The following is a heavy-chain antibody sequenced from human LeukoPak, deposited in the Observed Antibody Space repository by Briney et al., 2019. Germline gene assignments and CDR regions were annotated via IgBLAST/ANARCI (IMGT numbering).Heavy chain of an antibody. V-gene: IGHV1-2*04. D-gene: IGHD6-13*01. J-gene: IGHJ5*02. Sequence: ASVKVSCKASGYTFTGYYMHWVRQAPGQGLEWMGWINPNSGGTNYAQKFQGWVTMTRDTSISTAYMELSRLRSDDTAVYYCARRLYSSSWYWFDPWGQGTLVTVSS. CDR1: GYTFTGYY. CDR3: ARRLYSSSWYWFDP. CDR2: INPNSGGT.